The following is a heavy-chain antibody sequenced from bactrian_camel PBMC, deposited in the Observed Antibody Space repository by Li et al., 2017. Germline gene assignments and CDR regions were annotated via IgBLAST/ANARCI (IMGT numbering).Heavy chain of an antibody. CDR2: IDLFHGAT. CDR1: GSTTSLNC. V-gene: IGHV3S54*01. D-gene: IGHD7*01. Sequence: HVQLVESGGGSVQPGGSLTLSCVVSGSTTSLNCMGWFRQPTGKEHEGVASIDLFHGATNYADFVKGRFTISRDSAKKTLYLRINRLNAEDTGRYYCAVDPCGGSTYFLSLRKPHGYWGQGTQVTVS. J-gene: IGHJ6*01. CDR3: AVDPCGGSTYFLSLRKPHGY.